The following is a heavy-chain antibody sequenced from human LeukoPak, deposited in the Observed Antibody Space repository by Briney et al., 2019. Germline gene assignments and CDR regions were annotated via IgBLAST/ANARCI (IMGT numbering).Heavy chain of an antibody. CDR2: INPNSGGT. D-gene: IGHD6-13*01. CDR3: ARGGIAAAAQLDY. J-gene: IGHJ4*02. Sequence: RASVKVSCKASGYTFTGYYMHWVRQAPGQGLGWMGWINPNSGGTNYAQKFQGRVTMTRDTSISTAYMELSRLRSDDTAVYYCARGGIAAAAQLDYWGQGTLVTVSS. CDR1: GYTFTGYY. V-gene: IGHV1-2*02.